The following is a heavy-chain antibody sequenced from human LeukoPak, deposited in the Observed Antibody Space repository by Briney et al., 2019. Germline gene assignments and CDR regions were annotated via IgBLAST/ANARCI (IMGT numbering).Heavy chain of an antibody. Sequence: PSETLSLTCTVSGGSISSYYWGWIRQPPGKGLEWIGSIYYSGSTYYSPSLKSRVTISVDTSKNQFSLKLSSVTAADTAVYYCARRGYDYVWGSSNAFDIWGQGTMVTVSS. CDR1: GGSISSYY. CDR3: ARRGYDYVWGSSNAFDI. V-gene: IGHV4-39*01. J-gene: IGHJ3*02. CDR2: IYYSGST. D-gene: IGHD3-16*01.